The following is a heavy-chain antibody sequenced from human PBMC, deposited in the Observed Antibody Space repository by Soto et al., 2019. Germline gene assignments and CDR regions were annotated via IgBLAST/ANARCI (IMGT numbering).Heavy chain of an antibody. CDR3: ARDRRRHSYYYYGMDV. Sequence: ASVKVSCKASGYTFTSYAMHWVRQAPGQRLEWMGWINAGNGNTKYAQKFQGRVTITRDTSTSTAYMELSSLRSEDTAVYYCARDRRRHSYYYYGMDVWGQGTTVTVSS. CDR2: INAGNGNT. J-gene: IGHJ6*02. V-gene: IGHV1-3*01. D-gene: IGHD2-21*01. CDR1: GYTFTSYA.